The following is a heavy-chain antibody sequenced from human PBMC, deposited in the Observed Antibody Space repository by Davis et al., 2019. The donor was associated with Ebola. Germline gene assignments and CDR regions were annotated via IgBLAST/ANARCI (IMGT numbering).Heavy chain of an antibody. V-gene: IGHV3-7*04. Sequence: YADSVKGRFTISRDNAKNSLNLQMNSLRVEDTAVYYCARVRGLDVWGQGTTVTVSS. J-gene: IGHJ6*02. CDR3: ARVRGLDV.